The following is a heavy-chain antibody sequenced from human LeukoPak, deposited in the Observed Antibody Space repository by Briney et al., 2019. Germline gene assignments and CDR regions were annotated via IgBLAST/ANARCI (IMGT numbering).Heavy chain of an antibody. J-gene: IGHJ4*02. D-gene: IGHD3-9*01. CDR2: ISSSGSTI. Sequence: GGSLRLSCAASGFTFSSYEMNWVRQAPGKGLEGVSYISSSGSTIYYADSVKGRFTISRDNAKNSLYLQMNSLRAEDTAVYYCASGLVLTGPGGTYWGQGTLVTVSS. CDR3: ASGLVLTGPGGTY. V-gene: IGHV3-48*03. CDR1: GFTFSSYE.